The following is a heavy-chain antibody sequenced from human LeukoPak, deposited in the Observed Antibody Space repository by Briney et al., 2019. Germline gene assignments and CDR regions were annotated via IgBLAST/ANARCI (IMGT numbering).Heavy chain of an antibody. V-gene: IGHV3-21*01. CDR1: GFTFSSYE. Sequence: NPGGSLRLSCAASGFTFSSYEMNWVRQAPGKGLEWVSSISSSSSYIYYADSVKGRFTISRDNAKNSLYLQMNSLRAEDTAVYYCARGVGYSSSRYGFNYWGQGTLVTVSS. CDR3: ARGVGYSSSRYGFNY. J-gene: IGHJ4*02. CDR2: ISSSSSYI. D-gene: IGHD6-13*01.